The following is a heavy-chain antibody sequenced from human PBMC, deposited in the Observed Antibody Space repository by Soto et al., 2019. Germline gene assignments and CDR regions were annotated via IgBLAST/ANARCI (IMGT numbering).Heavy chain of an antibody. CDR1: GFTVSTNC. Sequence: DVQLVESGGGLIQPGGSLRLSCAASGFTVSTNCMSWVRQAPGTGLEWVSVTYSGGVTYYADSVKGRFSVFRDNSKNALYLQMDSLRAEDTAVYYCGRGGRPLTGDRMGAIYFWGQGTLVTVSS. CDR3: GRGGRPLTGDRMGAIYF. CDR2: TYSGGVT. V-gene: IGHV3-53*01. J-gene: IGHJ4*02. D-gene: IGHD7-27*01.